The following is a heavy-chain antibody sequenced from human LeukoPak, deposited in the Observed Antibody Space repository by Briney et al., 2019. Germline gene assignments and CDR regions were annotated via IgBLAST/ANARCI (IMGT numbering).Heavy chain of an antibody. CDR2: IYYSGST. V-gene: IGHV4-39*01. J-gene: IGHJ4*02. Sequence: PSETLSLTCTVSGGSISSSSYYWGWIRQPPGKGLEWIGSIYYSGSTYYNPSLKSRVTISVDTSKNQFSLKLGSVTAADTAVYYCARMVGYSGYYFDYWGQGTLVTVSS. CDR1: GGSISSSSYY. D-gene: IGHD2-21*01. CDR3: ARMVGYSGYYFDY.